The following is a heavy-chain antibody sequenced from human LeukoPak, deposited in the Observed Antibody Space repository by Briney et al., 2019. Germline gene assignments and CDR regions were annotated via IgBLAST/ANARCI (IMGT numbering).Heavy chain of an antibody. J-gene: IGHJ6*03. D-gene: IGHD6-13*01. Sequence: PSETLSLTCTVSGGSISSSSYYWGWIRQPPGKGLEWIGSIYYSGSTYYNPSLKSRVTISVDTSKNQFSLKLSNVKAADRAVYYFSRGRSSWYYYLDVCGKRTAVSVSS. CDR1: GGSISSSSYY. V-gene: IGHV4-39*01. CDR2: IYYSGST. CDR3: SRGRSSWYYYLDV.